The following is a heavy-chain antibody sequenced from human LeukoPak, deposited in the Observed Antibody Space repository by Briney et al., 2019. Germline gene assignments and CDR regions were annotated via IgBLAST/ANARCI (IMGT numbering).Heavy chain of an antibody. CDR3: AREDYDDYKKRPYYFDY. D-gene: IGHD4-17*01. CDR2: ISSSSSTV. V-gene: IGHV3-48*02. CDR1: GFTFSSYS. J-gene: IGHJ4*02. Sequence: QPGGSLRLSCAASGFTFSSYSMNWVRQAPGKGLEWVSYISSSSSTVYYADSVKGRFTISRDNAKNSLYLQMNSLRDEDTAVYYCAREDYDDYKKRPYYFDYWGQGTLVTVSS.